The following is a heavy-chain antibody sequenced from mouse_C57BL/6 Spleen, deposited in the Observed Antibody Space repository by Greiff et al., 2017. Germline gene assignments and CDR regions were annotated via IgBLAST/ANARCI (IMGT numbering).Heavy chain of an antibody. V-gene: IGHV1-55*01. CDR1: GYTFTSYW. Sequence: QVQLQQPGAELVKPGASVKMSCKASGYTFTSYWITWVKQRPGQGLEWIGDIYPGSGSTNYNEKFKSKATLTVDTSSSTAYMQLSSLTSEDSAVYYCAIYYGNYGAMDYWGQGTSVTVSS. D-gene: IGHD2-1*01. CDR3: AIYYGNYGAMDY. CDR2: IYPGSGST. J-gene: IGHJ4*01.